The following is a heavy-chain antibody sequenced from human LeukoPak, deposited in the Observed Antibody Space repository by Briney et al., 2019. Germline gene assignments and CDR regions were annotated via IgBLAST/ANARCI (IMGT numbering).Heavy chain of an antibody. V-gene: IGHV3-48*01. J-gene: IGHJ4*02. D-gene: IGHD3-10*01. CDR3: ARNRRATYYYGSGSQYFDY. CDR1: GFTFDDYA. Sequence: GGSLRLSCVASGFTFDDYAMHWVRQAPGKGLEWVSYISSSSSTIYYADSVKGRFTISRDNAKNSLYLQMNSLRAEDTAVYYCARNRRATYYYGSGSQYFDYWGQGTLVTVSS. CDR2: ISSSSSTI.